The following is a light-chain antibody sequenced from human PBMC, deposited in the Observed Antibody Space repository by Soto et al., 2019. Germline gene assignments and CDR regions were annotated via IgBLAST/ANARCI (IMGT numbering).Light chain of an antibody. V-gene: IGKV1-5*01. CDR1: QSISSW. CDR3: QQYHSYWT. Sequence: DIQMTQSPSTVSAYVGDSVTITCRASQSISSWLAWYQQKPGKAPKLLIFDAFSLESGVPSRFSGSRSGTEFTLTISSLQTDDFSTYYCQQYHSYWTFGQGTKVDNK. J-gene: IGKJ1*01. CDR2: DAF.